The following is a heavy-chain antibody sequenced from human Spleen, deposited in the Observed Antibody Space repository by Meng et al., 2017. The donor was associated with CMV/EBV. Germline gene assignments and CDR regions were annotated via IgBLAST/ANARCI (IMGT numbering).Heavy chain of an antibody. CDR3: ARETFS. D-gene: IGHD3-16*01. Sequence: GGSLRLSCAASGFAFNTYSMNWVRQAPGKGLEWVSSVSSSSNYIYYADSVKGRFTISRDNSKNTLYLQMNSLRAEDTAVYYCARETFSGGQGTLVTVSS. J-gene: IGHJ4*02. V-gene: IGHV3-21*01. CDR2: VSSSSNYI. CDR1: GFAFNTYS.